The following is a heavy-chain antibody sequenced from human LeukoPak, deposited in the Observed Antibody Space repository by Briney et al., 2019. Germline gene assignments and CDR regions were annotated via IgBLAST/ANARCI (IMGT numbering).Heavy chain of an antibody. Sequence: SETLSPTCPVSGDSISRDYWTCIHQPPGKGLEWIGHMYYSGTTNYNPSLKSRVTISADTSKNQFSLKLTSVTAADTGVYYCADRDGVYWGQGILVTVCS. V-gene: IGHV4-59*01. CDR2: MYYSGTT. D-gene: IGHD5-24*01. CDR1: GDSISRDY. CDR3: ADRDGVY. J-gene: IGHJ4*02.